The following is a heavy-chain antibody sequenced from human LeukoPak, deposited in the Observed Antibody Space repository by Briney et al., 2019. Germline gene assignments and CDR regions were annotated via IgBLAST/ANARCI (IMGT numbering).Heavy chain of an antibody. J-gene: IGHJ6*02. D-gene: IGHD6-13*01. CDR2: IIPIFGTA. CDR1: GGTFSSYA. V-gene: IGHV1-69*13. CDR3: ARDLTAAGNYYYGMDF. Sequence: SVTVSCKASGGTFSSYAISWVRQAPGQGLEWMGGIIPIFGTANYAQKFQGRVTITADESTSTAYMELSSLRSEDTAVYYCARDLTAAGNYYYGMDFWGQGTTVTVSS.